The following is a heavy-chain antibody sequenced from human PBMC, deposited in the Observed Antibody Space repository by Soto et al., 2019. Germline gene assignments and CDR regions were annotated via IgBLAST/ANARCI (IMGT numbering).Heavy chain of an antibody. V-gene: IGHV3-30*18. D-gene: IGHD6-6*01. CDR2: ISYDGSNK. CDR3: AKDLRAPYSSSSDYYYYGMDV. J-gene: IGHJ6*02. Sequence: QVQLVESGGGVVQPGRSLRLSCAASGFTFSSYGMHWVRQAPGKGLEWVAVISYDGSNKYYADSVKGRFTISRDNSKNTLYLQMNSLRAEDTAVYYCAKDLRAPYSSSSDYYYYGMDVWGQGTTVTVSS. CDR1: GFTFSSYG.